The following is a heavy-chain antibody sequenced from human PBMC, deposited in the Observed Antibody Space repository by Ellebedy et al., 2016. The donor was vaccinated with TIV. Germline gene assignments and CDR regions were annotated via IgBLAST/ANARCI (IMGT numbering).Heavy chain of an antibody. Sequence: GESLKISCAASGFTFSSYAMSWVRQAPGKGLEWVSAISGSGGSTYYADSVKGRFTISRDNSKNKLYLQMNTLRAEDTAVYYCATDQAGGSGIDYWGQGTLVTVSS. J-gene: IGHJ4*02. V-gene: IGHV3-23*01. CDR1: GFTFSSYA. CDR2: ISGSGGST. CDR3: ATDQAGGSGIDY. D-gene: IGHD3-10*01.